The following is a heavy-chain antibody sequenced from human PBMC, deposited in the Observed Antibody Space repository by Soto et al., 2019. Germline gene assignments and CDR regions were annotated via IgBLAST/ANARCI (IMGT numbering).Heavy chain of an antibody. D-gene: IGHD4-17*01. Sequence: ASVKVSCKASGYTFTSYDINWVRQATGQGLEWMGWMNPNSGNTGYAQKFQGRVTMTRNTSISTAYMELSSLRSEETAVYYCARYHRNYGGRYYYYMDVWGKGTTVTVSS. J-gene: IGHJ6*03. CDR3: ARYHRNYGGRYYYYMDV. CDR2: MNPNSGNT. CDR1: GYTFTSYD. V-gene: IGHV1-8*01.